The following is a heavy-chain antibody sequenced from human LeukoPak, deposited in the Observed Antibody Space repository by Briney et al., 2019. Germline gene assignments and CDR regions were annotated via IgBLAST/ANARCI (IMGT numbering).Heavy chain of an antibody. CDR1: GFTFTASD. CDR3: AKRGGSSSSWYYAIED. Sequence: GGSLRLYCAASGFTFTASDLIWLRQAPGKGLEGVVKISDSAAHYADSVKGRFIISRDTSKNILFLQMNSLRAEDTAVYYCAKRGGSSSSWYYAIEDWGQGTTVTVSS. D-gene: IGHD6-6*01. V-gene: IGHV3-23*01. J-gene: IGHJ6*02. CDR2: ISDSAA.